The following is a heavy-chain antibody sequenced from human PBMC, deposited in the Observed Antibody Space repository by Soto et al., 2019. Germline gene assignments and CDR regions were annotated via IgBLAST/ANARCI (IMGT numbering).Heavy chain of an antibody. Sequence: SETLSLTCTVSGGSISSGGYYWSWIRQHPGKGLEWLGYIYYSGSTYYNPSLKSRVTISVDTSKNQFSLKLSSVTAADTAVYYCARGRITIFGVVPDAFDIWGQGTMVTVSS. V-gene: IGHV4-31*03. CDR1: GGSISSGGYY. CDR3: ARGRITIFGVVPDAFDI. CDR2: IYYSGST. D-gene: IGHD3-3*01. J-gene: IGHJ3*02.